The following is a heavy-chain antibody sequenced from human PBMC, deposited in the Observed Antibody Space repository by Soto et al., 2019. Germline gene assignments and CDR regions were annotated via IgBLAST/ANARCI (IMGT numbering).Heavy chain of an antibody. Sequence: SETLSLTCTVSGGSISSGGYYWSWIRQHPGKGLEWLGYIYYSGSTYYNPSLKSRVTISVDTSKNQFSLKLSSVTAADTAVYYCARGRITIFGVVPDAFDIWGQGTMVTVSS. V-gene: IGHV4-31*03. CDR1: GGSISSGGYY. CDR3: ARGRITIFGVVPDAFDI. CDR2: IYYSGST. D-gene: IGHD3-3*01. J-gene: IGHJ3*02.